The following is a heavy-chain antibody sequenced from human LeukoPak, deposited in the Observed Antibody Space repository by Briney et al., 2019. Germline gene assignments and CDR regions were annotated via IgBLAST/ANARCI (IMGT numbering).Heavy chain of an antibody. V-gene: IGHV3-49*04. J-gene: IGHJ4*02. CDR1: GFTLGDYA. D-gene: IGHD3-10*01. CDR2: SGSKRYGRTT. Sequence: PGGSLRLSCTASGFTLGDYAMSWVRQAPGKGLEWVGFSGSKRYGRTTEYAASVKGRFTISRDDSKSIAYLQMNSLKIEDTAVYYCARTGETMVRGVIMGFPIDYWGQGTLVTVSS. CDR3: ARTGETMVRGVIMGFPIDY.